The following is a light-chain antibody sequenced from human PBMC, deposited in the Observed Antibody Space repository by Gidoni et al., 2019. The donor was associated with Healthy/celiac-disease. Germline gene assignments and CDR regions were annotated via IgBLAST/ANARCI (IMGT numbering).Light chain of an antibody. CDR1: QSVSSY. V-gene: IGKV3-11*01. Sequence: EMVLTQSPATLSLSPGERATLSCRASQSVSSYLAWYQPKPGQAPMLLIYDASIRATGIPDRFSGSGSGTDFTLTISSLEPEDFAVYYCQQRSNWPTWTFGQGTKVEIK. CDR3: QQRSNWPTWT. CDR2: DAS. J-gene: IGKJ1*01.